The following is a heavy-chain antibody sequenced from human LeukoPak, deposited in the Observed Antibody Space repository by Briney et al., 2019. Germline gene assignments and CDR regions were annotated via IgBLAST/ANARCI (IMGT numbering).Heavy chain of an antibody. CDR3: ARHTTLDP. CDR1: GFTFSDNW. D-gene: IGHD1-14*01. Sequence: GGSLRLSCAVSGFTFSDNWMSWVRQAPGKGLEWVANIKQDGSEKRYVDSVKGRFTISRDNAKNSLYPQMNSLRAEDTAVYYCARHTTLDPWGQGALVTVSS. J-gene: IGHJ5*02. CDR2: IKQDGSEK. V-gene: IGHV3-7*01.